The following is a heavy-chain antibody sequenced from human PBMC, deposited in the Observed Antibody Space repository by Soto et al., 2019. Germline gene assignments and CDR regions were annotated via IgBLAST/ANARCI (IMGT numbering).Heavy chain of an antibody. V-gene: IGHV4-61*01. CDR2: IYYTGST. J-gene: IGHJ6*02. CDR3: AILQFYDFWNVSVPMNV. D-gene: IGHD3-3*01. CDR1: GGSVRSCTYQ. Sequence: AETLASTFTVSGGSVRSCTYQWSWIRQSPGKGLEWIGYIYYTGSTNYNPSLKSRVTISVDTSNNQFSLKLTSVTAADTALSFFAILQFYDFWNVSVPMNVWGQGTTVNVSS.